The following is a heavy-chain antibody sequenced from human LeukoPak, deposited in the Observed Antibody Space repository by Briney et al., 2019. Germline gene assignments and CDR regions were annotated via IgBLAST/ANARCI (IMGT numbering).Heavy chain of an antibody. D-gene: IGHD3-22*01. CDR3: AKDSSGYYTSSRIDY. CDR2: ISSSSSYI. J-gene: IGHJ4*02. CDR1: GFTFSSYS. V-gene: IGHV3-21*01. Sequence: GGSLRLSCAVSGFTFSSYSTNWVRQAPGKGLEWVSSISSSSSYIYYADSVKGRFTISRDNAKNSLYLQMNSLRAEDTAVYYCAKDSSGYYTSSRIDYWGQGTLVTVSS.